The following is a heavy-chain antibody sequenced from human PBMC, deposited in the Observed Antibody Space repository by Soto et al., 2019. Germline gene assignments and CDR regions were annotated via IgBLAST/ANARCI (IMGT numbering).Heavy chain of an antibody. CDR1: GYTFTSYG. J-gene: IGHJ4*02. V-gene: IGHV1-18*01. D-gene: IGHD3-16*02. Sequence: ASGKVSCKASGYTFTSYGISWVRQAPGQGLEWMGWISAYNGNTNYAQKLQGRVTMTTDTSTSTAYMELRSLRSDDTAVYYCARDQDMITFGRVIVITPFDYWGQGTLVTVSS. CDR3: ARDQDMITFGRVIVITPFDY. CDR2: ISAYNGNT.